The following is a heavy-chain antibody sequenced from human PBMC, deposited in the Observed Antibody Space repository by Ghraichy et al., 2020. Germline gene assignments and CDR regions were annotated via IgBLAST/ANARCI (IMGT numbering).Heavy chain of an antibody. CDR3: ARAVAGTRDDFDI. J-gene: IGHJ3*02. V-gene: IGHV4-59*08. CDR2: IYYSGRS. D-gene: IGHD6-19*01. CDR1: GDSISTYY. Sequence: SETLSLTCTVSGDSISTYYWNWIRQPPGKGLEWIGYIYYSGRSDNNPSLKGRVTISVDTSKNQFSLKLSSVTAADTAVYYCARAVAGTRDDFDIWGQGTMVTVSS.